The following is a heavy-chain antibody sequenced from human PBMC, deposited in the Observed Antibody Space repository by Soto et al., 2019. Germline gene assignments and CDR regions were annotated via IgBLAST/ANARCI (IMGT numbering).Heavy chain of an antibody. CDR3: ARAWVRPLWFGSSPSPDY. J-gene: IGHJ4*02. Sequence: PGGSLSLSCAASGFAFSSYSMNWVRQAPGKGLEWVSSISSSSSYIYYADSVKGRFTISRDNAKNSLYLQMNSLRAEDTAVYYCARAWVRPLWFGSSPSPDYWGQGTLVPVSS. D-gene: IGHD3-10*01. CDR1: GFAFSSYS. CDR2: ISSSSSYI. V-gene: IGHV3-21*01.